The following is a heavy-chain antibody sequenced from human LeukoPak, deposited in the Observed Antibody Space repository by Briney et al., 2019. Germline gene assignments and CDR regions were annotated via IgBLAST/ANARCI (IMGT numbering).Heavy chain of an antibody. J-gene: IGHJ4*02. V-gene: IGHV3-23*01. CDR2: ISGSGGST. CDR1: GFTFSSYA. Sequence: PGGSLRLSCAASGFTFSSYAMSWVRQAPGKGLEWVSAISGSGGSTYYADSVKGRFTTSRDNSKNTLYLQMNSLRAEDTAVYYCARTIAVAGTGSDYWGQGTLVTVSS. CDR3: ARTIAVAGTGSDY. D-gene: IGHD6-19*01.